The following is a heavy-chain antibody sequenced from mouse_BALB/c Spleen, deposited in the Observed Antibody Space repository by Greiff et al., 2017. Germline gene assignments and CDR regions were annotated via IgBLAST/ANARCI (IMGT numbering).Heavy chain of an antibody. CDR2: IFPGTGTT. Sequence: VQLVESGAELVKPGASVKLSCKTSGYTFTSYWIQWVKQRPGQGLGWIGEIFPGTGTTYYNEKFKGKATLTIDTSSSTAYMQLSSLTSEDSAVYFCARGDWDYWGQGTTLTVSS. CDR1: GYTFTSYW. D-gene: IGHD3-3*01. J-gene: IGHJ2*01. V-gene: IGHV1S132*01. CDR3: ARGDWDY.